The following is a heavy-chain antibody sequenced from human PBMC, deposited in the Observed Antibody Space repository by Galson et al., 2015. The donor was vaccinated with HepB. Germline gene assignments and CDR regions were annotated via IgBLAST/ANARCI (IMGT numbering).Heavy chain of an antibody. Sequence: SLRLSCAASGFTFSSCAMHWVRQAPGKGLEWVAVISSGGRNEFYADPVRGRFTISRDNAKNTLYSQMNSLRPEDTAVYYCAKARGSGWYEVDYWGQGTLVTVSS. CDR3: AKARGSGWYEVDY. CDR2: ISSGGRNE. V-gene: IGHV3-30*18. D-gene: IGHD6-19*01. J-gene: IGHJ4*02. CDR1: GFTFSSCA.